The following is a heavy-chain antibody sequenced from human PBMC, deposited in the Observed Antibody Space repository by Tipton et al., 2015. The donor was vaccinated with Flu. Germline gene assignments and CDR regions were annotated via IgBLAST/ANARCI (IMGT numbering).Heavy chain of an antibody. CDR3: ARDRSGWAAENFQH. D-gene: IGHD6-19*01. CDR2: ISYDGSNK. Sequence: SLRLSCAASGFTFSSYAMHWVRQAPGKGLEWVAVISYDGSNKYYADSVKGRFTISRDNSKNTLYLQMNSLRAEDTAVYYCARDRSGWAAENFQHWGQGTLVTVSS. J-gene: IGHJ1*01. V-gene: IGHV3-30*01. CDR1: GFTFSSYA.